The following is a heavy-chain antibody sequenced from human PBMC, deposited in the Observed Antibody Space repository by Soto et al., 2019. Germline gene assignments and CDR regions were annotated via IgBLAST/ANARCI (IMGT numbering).Heavy chain of an antibody. CDR2: INSDGSST. D-gene: IGHD2-15*01. J-gene: IGHJ6*03. CDR3: ARKVRGYCSGGSCYHYYYYMDV. Sequence: EVQLVESGGGLVQPGGSLRLSCAASGFTFSSYWMHWVRQAPGKGLVWVSRINSDGSSTSYADSVKGRFTISRDNAKNTLYLQMNSLRAEDTAVYYCARKVRGYCSGGSCYHYYYYMDVWGKGTTVTVSS. CDR1: GFTFSSYW. V-gene: IGHV3-74*01.